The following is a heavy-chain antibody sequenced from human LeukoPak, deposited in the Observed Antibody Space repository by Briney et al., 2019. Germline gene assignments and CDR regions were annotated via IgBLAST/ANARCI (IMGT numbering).Heavy chain of an antibody. CDR2: IYSGGST. J-gene: IGHJ4*02. D-gene: IGHD2-2*01. Sequence: SGGSLRLSCAASGFTVSSNYMSWVRQAPGKGLEWVSAIYSGGSTYYADSVKGRFTISRDDSKNTLYLQMNSLRAEDTAVYYCARDPYCSSTSCQFDYWGQGTLVTVSS. V-gene: IGHV3-53*01. CDR1: GFTVSSNY. CDR3: ARDPYCSSTSCQFDY.